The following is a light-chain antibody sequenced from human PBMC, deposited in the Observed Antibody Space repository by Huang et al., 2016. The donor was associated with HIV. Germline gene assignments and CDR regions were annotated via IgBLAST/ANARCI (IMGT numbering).Light chain of an antibody. CDR2: WAS. V-gene: IGKV4-1*01. CDR3: QQYYNTPWT. Sequence: DIVMTQSPDSLAVSLGERAPINCKTSQSVLYSSNDKNYLTLYQQKPGQPPKLLIYWASTRESGVPDRFSGSGSGTDFTLTISSLQAEDVAVYYCQQYYNTPWTFGQGTKVEIK. CDR1: QSVLYSSNDKNY. J-gene: IGKJ1*01.